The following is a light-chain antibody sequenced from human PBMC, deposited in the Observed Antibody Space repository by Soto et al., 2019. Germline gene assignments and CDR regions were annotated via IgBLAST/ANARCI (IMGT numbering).Light chain of an antibody. Sequence: QSVLTQPPSASGSPGHSVTISCTGASSDVGAYNFVSWYQQHPGKAPKLMIYEVNNRPSGVPDRFSGSKSGNTASLTVSGLQAEDEADYYCSSYAGSNNFEVFGTGTKVTVL. CDR2: EVN. J-gene: IGLJ1*01. CDR1: SSDVGAYNF. CDR3: SSYAGSNNFEV. V-gene: IGLV2-8*01.